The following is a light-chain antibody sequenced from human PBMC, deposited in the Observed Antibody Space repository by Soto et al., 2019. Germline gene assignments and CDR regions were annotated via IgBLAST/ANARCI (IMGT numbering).Light chain of an antibody. CDR2: AAS. Sequence: DIQMTQSPSALSASIGDRVTITCRASQSISIWLAWYQQKPGKAPKLLIYAASSLESGVPSRFSGSGSGTEFTLTISSLQPDDFATYYCQQYNSYLWTFGQGTKVEIK. CDR1: QSISIW. V-gene: IGKV1-5*03. CDR3: QQYNSYLWT. J-gene: IGKJ1*01.